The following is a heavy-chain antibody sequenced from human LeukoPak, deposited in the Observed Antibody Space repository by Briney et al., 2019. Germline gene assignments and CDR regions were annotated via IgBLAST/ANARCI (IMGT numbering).Heavy chain of an antibody. CDR1: GFAFSRYS. V-gene: IGHV3-23*01. CDR3: TKDQWGVDEAGVRFDP. CDR2: ISGGGGST. J-gene: IGHJ5*02. Sequence: GGSLRLSCAASGFAFSRYSMSWVRQAPGKGLEWVSSISGGGGSTYYAGSVKGRFTISRDSSRDTLYLLMNSVRAEDTAVYYCTKDQWGVDEAGVRFDPWGQGTLVTVSS. D-gene: IGHD6-19*01.